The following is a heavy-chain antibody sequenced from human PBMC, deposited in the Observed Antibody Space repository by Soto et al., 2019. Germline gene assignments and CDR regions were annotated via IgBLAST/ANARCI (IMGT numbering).Heavy chain of an antibody. J-gene: IGHJ5*02. D-gene: IGHD7-27*01. V-gene: IGHV4-30-2*01. CDR1: GGSISSGGYS. Sequence: PSETLSLTCTVSGGSISSGGYSWSWIRQPPVKGLEWIGYIYHSGSTYYNPSLKSRVTISVDRSKNQFSLKLSSVTAADTAVYYCARVPGPWGQGTLVTSPQ. CDR2: IYHSGST. CDR3: ARVPGP.